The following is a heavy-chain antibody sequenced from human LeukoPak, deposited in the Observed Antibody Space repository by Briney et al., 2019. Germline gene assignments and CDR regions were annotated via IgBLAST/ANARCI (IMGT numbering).Heavy chain of an antibody. Sequence: ASVKVSCKASGYTFTSYDINWVRQATGQGLEWMGWMNPNSGNTGCAQKFQGRVTMTRNTSISTAYMELSSLRSEDTAVYYCARGIAAAGTSDPWGQGTLVTVSS. CDR1: GYTFTSYD. CDR2: MNPNSGNT. J-gene: IGHJ5*02. V-gene: IGHV1-8*01. D-gene: IGHD6-13*01. CDR3: ARGIAAAGTSDP.